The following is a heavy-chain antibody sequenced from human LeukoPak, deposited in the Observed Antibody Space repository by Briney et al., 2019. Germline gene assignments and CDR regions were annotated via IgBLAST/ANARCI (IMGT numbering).Heavy chain of an antibody. CDR1: GGSISSYY. V-gene: IGHV4-59*12. Sequence: SETLSLTCTVSGGSISSYYWSWIRQPPGKGLEWIGYIYYSGSTNYNPSLKSRVTISVDTSKNQFSLQLTSVTAADTAVYYCARDSSFILNFNDARGGFDYWGQGILVTVSS. CDR3: ARDSSFILNFNDARGGFDY. D-gene: IGHD1-1*01. J-gene: IGHJ4*02. CDR2: IYYSGST.